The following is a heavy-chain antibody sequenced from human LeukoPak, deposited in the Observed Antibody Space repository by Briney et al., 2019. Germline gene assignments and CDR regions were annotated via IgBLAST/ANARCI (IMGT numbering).Heavy chain of an antibody. CDR2: ISAYNGNR. CDR1: GYTFTSYG. J-gene: IGHJ4*02. CDR3: ARGEKYYDYVWGSYRLQNFDY. V-gene: IGHV1-18*01. Sequence: ASVKVSCKASGYTFTSYGISWVRQAPGQGLEWMGWISAYNGNRNYAQKLQGRVTMTTGTSTSTAYMELRSLRSDDTAVYYCARGEKYYDYVWGSYRLQNFDYWGQGTLVTVSS. D-gene: IGHD3-16*02.